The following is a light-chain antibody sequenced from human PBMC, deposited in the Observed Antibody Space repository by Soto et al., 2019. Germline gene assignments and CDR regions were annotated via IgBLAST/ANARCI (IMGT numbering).Light chain of an antibody. Sequence: DIVLTQSPASLAVSLGEGATISCKSSQNVLYSSNNKNYLAWFQQKPGQPPKLLIYWASARESGVPDRFSGGRSGTDFTLTISSLQAEDVATYYCQQYYVTPWTFGQGTKVEIK. V-gene: IGKV4-1*01. CDR3: QQYYVTPWT. J-gene: IGKJ1*01. CDR2: WAS. CDR1: QNVLYSSNNKNY.